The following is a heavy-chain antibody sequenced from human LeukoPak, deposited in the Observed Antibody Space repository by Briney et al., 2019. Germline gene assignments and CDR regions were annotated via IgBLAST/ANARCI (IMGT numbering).Heavy chain of an antibody. D-gene: IGHD2-15*01. CDR3: ASRHCSGGGCYFAGADPFDY. Sequence: GGSLRLSCAASGFTFRTYAMSWVRQAPGKGLEWVSVIYSGGNIYYIDSVKGRFTISRDTSKNTLYLQMNSLRAEDTAVYYCASRHCSGGGCYFAGADPFDYWGQGTLVTVSS. CDR1: GFTFRTYA. CDR2: IYSGGNI. V-gene: IGHV3-23*03. J-gene: IGHJ4*02.